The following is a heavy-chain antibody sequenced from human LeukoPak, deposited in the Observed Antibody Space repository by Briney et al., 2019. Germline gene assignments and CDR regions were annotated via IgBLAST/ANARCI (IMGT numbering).Heavy chain of an antibody. CDR1: GFTFSSYE. J-gene: IGHJ4*02. CDR2: ISSSGSTI. Sequence: GGSLRLSCAASGFTFSSYEMNWVRQAPGKGREWVSYISSSGSTIYYADSVKGRFTISRDNAKNSLYLQMNSLRAEDTAVYYCARGADGYSYGFWGQGTLVTVSS. V-gene: IGHV3-48*03. D-gene: IGHD5-18*01. CDR3: ARGADGYSYGF.